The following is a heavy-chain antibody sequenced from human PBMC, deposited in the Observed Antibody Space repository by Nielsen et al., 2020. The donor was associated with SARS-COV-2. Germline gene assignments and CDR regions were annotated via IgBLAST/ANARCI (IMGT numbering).Heavy chain of an antibody. Sequence: GGSLRLSCAASGFTFSSYAMSWVRQAPGKGLEWVSAISGSGGSTYYADSVKGRFTISRDNSKNTLYLQMNSLRAEDTAVYYCAKTRRGYSYGPTDDYWGQGTLVTVSS. J-gene: IGHJ4*02. CDR3: AKTRRGYSYGPTDDY. D-gene: IGHD5-18*01. V-gene: IGHV3-23*01. CDR1: GFTFSSYA. CDR2: ISGSGGST.